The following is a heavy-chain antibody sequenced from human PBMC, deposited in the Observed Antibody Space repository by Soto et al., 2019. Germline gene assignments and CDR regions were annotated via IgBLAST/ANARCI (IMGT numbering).Heavy chain of an antibody. CDR1: GGSISNYY. Sequence: SETLSLTCTVSGGSISNYYCNWIRQPPGKGLEWIGYIHNTGSTNYNPSLTSRVTMSLDTSKNQFSLKLSSVTAADTAVYYCARFYDSSGSNWLDPWGQGTMLTVYS. CDR2: IHNTGST. CDR3: ARFYDSSGSNWLDP. D-gene: IGHD3-22*01. V-gene: IGHV4-59*01. J-gene: IGHJ5*02.